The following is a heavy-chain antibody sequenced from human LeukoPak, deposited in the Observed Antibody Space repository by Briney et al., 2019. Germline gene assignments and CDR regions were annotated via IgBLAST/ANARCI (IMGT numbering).Heavy chain of an antibody. CDR1: GYTFTSYD. CDR2: MNPNSGNT. Sequence: ASVKVSCKASGYTFTSYDINWVRQATGQGLEWMGWMNPNSGNTGYAQKFQGRVTITRNTSISTAYMELSSLRSEDTAVYYCTRGLSSSWYDYYYYMDVWGKGTTVTVSS. D-gene: IGHD6-13*01. J-gene: IGHJ6*03. CDR3: TRGLSSSWYDYYYYMDV. V-gene: IGHV1-8*03.